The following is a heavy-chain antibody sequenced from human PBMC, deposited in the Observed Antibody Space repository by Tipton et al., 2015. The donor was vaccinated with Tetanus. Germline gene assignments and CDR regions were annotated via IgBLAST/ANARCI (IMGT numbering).Heavy chain of an antibody. D-gene: IGHD7-27*01. CDR1: GYTFTNYG. CDR2: ISTHSGKT. Sequence: QLVQSGAEVKKPGASVKVSCKASGYTFTNYGISWVRQAPGQGLEWMGWISTHSGKTEYSQKLQGRVIMTTDTSTTTAYLELTNLRSDDTAVYYCARNWGGFDYWGQGTLVTVSS. V-gene: IGHV1-18*01. CDR3: ARNWGGFDY. J-gene: IGHJ4*02.